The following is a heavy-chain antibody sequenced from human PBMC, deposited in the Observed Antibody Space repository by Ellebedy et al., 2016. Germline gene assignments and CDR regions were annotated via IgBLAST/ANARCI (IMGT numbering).Heavy chain of an antibody. CDR3: ARESNRNEAFDI. V-gene: IGHV3-33*01. D-gene: IGHD1-14*01. CDR1: GFTFSTYG. CDR2: IWYNEGNR. Sequence: GGSLRLSXAASGFTFSTYGIHWVRQAPGKGLEWVAMIWYNEGNRYYADSVKGRFTSSRDNSENTVYLQMNSLRAEDTAVYYCARESNRNEAFDIWGQGTMVIVSS. J-gene: IGHJ3*02.